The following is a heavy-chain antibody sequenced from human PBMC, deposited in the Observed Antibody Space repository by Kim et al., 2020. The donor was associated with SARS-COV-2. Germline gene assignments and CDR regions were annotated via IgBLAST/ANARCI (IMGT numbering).Heavy chain of an antibody. Sequence: GGSLRLSCAASGFTFSSYEMNWVRQAPGKGLEWVSYISSSGSTIYYADSVKGRFTISRDNAKNSLYLQMNSLRAEDTAVYYCASMLDFWSVLGGYYYYYGMDVWGQGTTVTVSS. D-gene: IGHD3-3*01. CDR3: ASMLDFWSVLGGYYYYYGMDV. V-gene: IGHV3-48*03. J-gene: IGHJ6*02. CDR1: GFTFSSYE. CDR2: ISSSGSTI.